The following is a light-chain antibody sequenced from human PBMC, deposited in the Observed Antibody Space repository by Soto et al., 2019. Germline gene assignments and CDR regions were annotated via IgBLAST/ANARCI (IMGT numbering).Light chain of an antibody. Sequence: EIVLTQSTGTLSLSPGETATLSCRASQSVSSGYLAWYQQKPGKAPRLLIYGASRRATGIPDRFSGSGSGTDFTITKSSMEAVDRAVYYCQQYGSSPRTFGQGPTVDIK. CDR3: QQYGSSPRT. CDR1: QSVSSGY. CDR2: GAS. J-gene: IGKJ1*01. V-gene: IGKV3-20*01.